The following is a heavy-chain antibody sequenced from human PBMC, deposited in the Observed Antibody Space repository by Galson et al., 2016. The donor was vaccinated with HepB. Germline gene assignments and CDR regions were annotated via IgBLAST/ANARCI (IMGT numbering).Heavy chain of an antibody. D-gene: IGHD6-13*01. CDR2: XXPTXXXT. CDR1: GYSLTXXX. CDR3: AKESIAQPGALDI. V-gene: IGHV1-2*05. Sequence: SVKVSCKASGYSLTXXXLHXXXQAXXXGLXXMGXXXPTXXXTXXXDNFXDRVTLXRDTSTNTAXMELTRVTSDDTGXXYCAKESIAQPGALDIWGQGTLVTVS. J-gene: IGHJ4*02.